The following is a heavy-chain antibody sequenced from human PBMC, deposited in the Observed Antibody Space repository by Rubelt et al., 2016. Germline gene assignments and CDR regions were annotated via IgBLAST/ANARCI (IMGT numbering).Heavy chain of an antibody. Sequence: QVQLVQSGAVLKKPGASVKVSCKVSGDTLSVFSIHWVRQAPGKGLEWIGGFDGEDGETVYAQNFQGRLIMTEDTSTDTAYMERSRLTSADTAGYYCSTADSSSWYDATDTWGQGTMVTVSS. J-gene: IGHJ3*02. CDR1: GDTLSVFS. CDR2: FDGEDGET. CDR3: STADSSSWYDATDT. D-gene: IGHD6-13*01. V-gene: IGHV1-24*01.